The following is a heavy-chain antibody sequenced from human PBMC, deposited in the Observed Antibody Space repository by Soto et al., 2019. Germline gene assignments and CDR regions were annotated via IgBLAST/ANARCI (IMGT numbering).Heavy chain of an antibody. CDR1: GFTFSSYG. J-gene: IGHJ4*02. CDR2: ISYNGRNK. D-gene: IGHD6-19*01. CDR3: AKDLAYSSGWYYFDY. V-gene: IGHV3-30*18. Sequence: QVQLVESGGGVVQPGRSLRLSCAASGFTFSSYGMHWVRQAPGTGLEWVAVISYNGRNKNYADSVKGRFTISRDNSKNTLYLQMNSLRAEDTAVYYCAKDLAYSSGWYYFDYWGQGTLVTISS.